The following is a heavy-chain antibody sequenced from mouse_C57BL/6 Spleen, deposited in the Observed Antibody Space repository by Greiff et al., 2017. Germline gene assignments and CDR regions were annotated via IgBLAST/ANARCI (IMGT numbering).Heavy chain of an antibody. V-gene: IGHV3-6*01. CDR2: ISYDGSN. CDR3: ARDDYDYEGWFAY. Sequence: EVHLVESGPGLVKPSQSLSLTCSVTGYSITSGYYWNWIRQFPGNKLEWMGYISYDGSNNYNPSLKNRISITRDTSKNQFFLKLNSVTTEDTATYYCARDDYDYEGWFAYWGQGTLVTVSA. J-gene: IGHJ3*01. D-gene: IGHD2-4*01. CDR1: GYSITSGYY.